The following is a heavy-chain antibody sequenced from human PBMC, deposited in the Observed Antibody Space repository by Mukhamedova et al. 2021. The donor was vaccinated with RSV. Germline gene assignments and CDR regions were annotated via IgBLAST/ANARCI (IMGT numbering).Heavy chain of an antibody. J-gene: IGHJ4*02. CDR2: IGGTVEST. Sequence: QAPGKGLEWVSSIGGTVESTYYADSVKGRFAISRDNSNYTLFLQMNNLGAEDTAVYYCAHRIVGAGPFDYLGQGTLVTVSS. V-gene: IGHV3-23*01. CDR3: AHRIVGAGPFDY. D-gene: IGHD1-26*01.